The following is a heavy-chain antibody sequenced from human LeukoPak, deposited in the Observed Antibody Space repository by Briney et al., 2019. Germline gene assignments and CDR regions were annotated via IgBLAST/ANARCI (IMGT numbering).Heavy chain of an antibody. V-gene: IGHV4-4*07. D-gene: IGHD2-2*01. Sequence: SETLSLTCTVSGGSISSYYWSWIRQPAGKGLEWIGRIYTSGSTNYNPSLKSRVTMSVDTSKNQFSLKLSSVTAADTAVYYCARDIVVVPAAAPFDIWGQGTMVTVSS. CDR2: IYTSGST. CDR1: GGSISSYY. CDR3: ARDIVVVPAAAPFDI. J-gene: IGHJ3*02.